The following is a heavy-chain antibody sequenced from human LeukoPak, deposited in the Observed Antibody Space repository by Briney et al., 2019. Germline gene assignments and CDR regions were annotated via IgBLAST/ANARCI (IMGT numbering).Heavy chain of an antibody. CDR2: IYYSGST. D-gene: IGHD2-2*02. CDR1: GGSISSGDYY. V-gene: IGHV4-30-4*01. J-gene: IGHJ5*02. Sequence: SQTLSLTCTVSGGSISSGDYYWSWIRQPPGKGLEWIGYIYYSGSTYCNPSLKSRVTISVDTSKNQFSLKLSSVTAADTAVYYCARVRRYCSSTSCYNFRWFDPWGQGTLVTVSS. CDR3: ARVRRYCSSTSCYNFRWFDP.